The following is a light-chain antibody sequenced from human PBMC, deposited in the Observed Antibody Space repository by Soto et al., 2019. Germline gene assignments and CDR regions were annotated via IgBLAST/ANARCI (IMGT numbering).Light chain of an antibody. CDR2: KAS. CDR3: QQRSNWIT. J-gene: IGKJ5*01. Sequence: DIQMTQSPSTLSASVGARVTITCRASQTITSWLAWYQQKPGKAPKLLIYKASSLESGVPSRFSGSGSGTEFTLTISSLQPDDFAIYYCQQRSNWITFGQGTRLEIK. CDR1: QTITSW. V-gene: IGKV1-5*03.